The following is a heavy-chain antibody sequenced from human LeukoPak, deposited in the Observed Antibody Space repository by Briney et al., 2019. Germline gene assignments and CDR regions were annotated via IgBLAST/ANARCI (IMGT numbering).Heavy chain of an antibody. D-gene: IGHD1-26*01. CDR2: ISKNSDYI. CDR3: ARGRSTRELDY. V-gene: IGHV3-21*01. Sequence: GGSLRLSCAASGFTFRSYNMNWVRQAPGKGLEWVSSISKNSDYIYYADSVRGRFTISRDNAKNPLYLQMNSLIVEDTAVYYCARGRSTRELDYWGQGSLVTVSS. CDR1: GFTFRSYN. J-gene: IGHJ4*02.